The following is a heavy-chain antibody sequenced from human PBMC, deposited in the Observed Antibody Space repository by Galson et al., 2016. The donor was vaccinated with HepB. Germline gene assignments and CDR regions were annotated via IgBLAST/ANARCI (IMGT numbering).Heavy chain of an antibody. CDR1: GYTFTSRS. V-gene: IGHV1-3*01. Sequence: SVKVSCKASGYTFTSRSMHWARQAPGQRLEWMGWFNVGDGNTKYSQKFQGRVTITRDTSASTAYMDLRSLTSEDTAVYYCARGGGGMDVWGQGTTVTVSS. J-gene: IGHJ6*02. CDR2: FNVGDGNT. D-gene: IGHD2-15*01. CDR3: ARGGGGMDV.